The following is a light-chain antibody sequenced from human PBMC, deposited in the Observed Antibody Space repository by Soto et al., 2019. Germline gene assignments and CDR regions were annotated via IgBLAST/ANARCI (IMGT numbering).Light chain of an antibody. Sequence: DIQVTQSPSTLSASVGDRVTITYRASQSISGWLAWYQQKPGKAPKLMIYDASSLESGVPSRFSGSGSGTEFTLTISSLQPDDFATYYCQQYNTYRTFGQGTKVEI. CDR1: QSISGW. CDR2: DAS. CDR3: QQYNTYRT. J-gene: IGKJ1*01. V-gene: IGKV1-5*01.